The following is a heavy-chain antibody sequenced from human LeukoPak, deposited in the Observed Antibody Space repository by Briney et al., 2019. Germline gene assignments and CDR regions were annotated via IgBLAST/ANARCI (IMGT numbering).Heavy chain of an antibody. J-gene: IGHJ4*01. CDR1: EFTVSSYG. Sequence: GGSLRLSCAASEFTVSSYGVDWVRQAPGKGLEWVAVIWYDGSNKYYADSVKGRFIISRDNPKNTAYLLMNSLRSEDTAVYYCARLGSSWSFDYWGQGALVTVSS. D-gene: IGHD6-13*01. V-gene: IGHV3-33*01. CDR2: IWYDGSNK. CDR3: ARLGSSWSFDY.